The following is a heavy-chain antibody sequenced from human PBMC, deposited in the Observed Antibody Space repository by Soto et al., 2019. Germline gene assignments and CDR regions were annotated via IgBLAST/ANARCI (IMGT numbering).Heavy chain of an antibody. CDR3: ARERYGGGEFDY. J-gene: IGHJ4*02. CDR2: IYHSGNT. D-gene: IGHD3-16*01. V-gene: IGHV4-30-2*01. Sequence: SETLSLTCAVSGDSISSVGYSWSWIRQPPGKGLEWIAYIYHSGNTYYNPSLKSRVTISLDRPKNQFSLKLSSVTAADTAVYSCARERYGGGEFDYWGQG. CDR1: GDSISSVGYS.